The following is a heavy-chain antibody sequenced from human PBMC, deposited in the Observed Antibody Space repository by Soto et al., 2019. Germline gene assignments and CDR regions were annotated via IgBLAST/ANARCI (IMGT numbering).Heavy chain of an antibody. J-gene: IGHJ6*03. CDR3: ASGLWFGELLYEPDYYYMDV. V-gene: IGHV3-72*01. D-gene: IGHD3-10*01. Sequence: GGSLRLSCAASGFTFSDHYMDWVRQAPGKGLEWVGRTRNKANSYTTEYAASVKGRFTISRDDSKNSLYLQMNSLKTEDTAVYYCASGLWFGELLYEPDYYYMDVWGKGTTVTVSS. CDR1: GFTFSDHY. CDR2: TRNKANSYTT.